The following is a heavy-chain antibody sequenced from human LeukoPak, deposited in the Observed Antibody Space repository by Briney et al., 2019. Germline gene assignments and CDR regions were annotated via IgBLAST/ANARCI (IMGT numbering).Heavy chain of an antibody. CDR1: GYTFTSHT. D-gene: IGHD3-10*01. V-gene: IGHV7-4-1*02. Sequence: ASVKVSCEASGYTFTSHTMNWVRQAPGQGLEWVGWINTNTGNPTYAQGFTGRFVVSLDTSVSTAYLQITSLEAEDTAVYYCARGSGTYPFLYYWFDPWGQGTLVTVSS. J-gene: IGHJ5*02. CDR2: INTNTGNP. CDR3: ARGSGTYPFLYYWFDP.